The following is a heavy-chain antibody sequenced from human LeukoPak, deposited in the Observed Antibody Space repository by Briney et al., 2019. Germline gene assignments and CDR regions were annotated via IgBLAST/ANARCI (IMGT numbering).Heavy chain of an antibody. D-gene: IGHD3-9*01. V-gene: IGHV4-61*02. CDR1: GGSINSGTYY. J-gene: IGHJ6*03. CDR3: AREETDWSSLGYYYHYMDV. Sequence: SETPSLTCTVSGGSINSGTYYWTWIRQPAGKGLEWIGRVYSSGSTNYRPSLTSRLTISIDASKNQFSLKLGSVTAADTAMYYCAREETDWSSLGYYYHYMDVWGKGTTVTISS. CDR2: VYSSGST.